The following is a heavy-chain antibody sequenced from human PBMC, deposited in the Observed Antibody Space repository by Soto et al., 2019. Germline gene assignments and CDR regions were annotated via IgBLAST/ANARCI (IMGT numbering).Heavy chain of an antibody. CDR2: MYYSGST. V-gene: IGHV4-4*02. Sequence: SETLSLTCAVSGGSISSSNWWSWVRQPPGKGLEWIGYMYYSGSTNYNPSLKSRVTISVDTSKDHFSLRLTSVTAADAAVYYCARGPYYDLIWNYYYMDVWGKGTTVTVSS. J-gene: IGHJ6*03. D-gene: IGHD3-16*01. CDR1: GGSISSSNW. CDR3: ARGPYYDLIWNYYYMDV.